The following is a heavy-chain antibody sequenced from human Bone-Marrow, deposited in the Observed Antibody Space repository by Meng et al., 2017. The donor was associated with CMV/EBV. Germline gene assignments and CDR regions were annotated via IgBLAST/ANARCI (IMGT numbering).Heavy chain of an antibody. J-gene: IGHJ4*02. CDR2: LYSGGSHT. V-gene: IGHV3-23*03. D-gene: IGHD5-24*01. CDR1: GFTISNYG. CDR3: ARGRRDGYKYPHYYDF. Sequence: GGSLRLSCAASGFTISNYGVTWVRQAPGKGLEWVSVLYSGGSHTYYADSVKGRFMISRDDSKNTVYLQRNRLRAEDTAGYYCARGRRDGYKYPHYYDFWGQGTLVAASS.